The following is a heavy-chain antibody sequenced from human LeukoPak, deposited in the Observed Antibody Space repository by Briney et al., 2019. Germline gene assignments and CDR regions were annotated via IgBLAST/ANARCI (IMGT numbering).Heavy chain of an antibody. CDR1: GFTFSSYS. V-gene: IGHV3-21*01. D-gene: IGHD3-16*01. CDR2: ISSSSSYI. CDR3: ARVRFDYFDY. J-gene: IGHJ4*02. Sequence: GGSLRLSCAASGFTFSSYSMNWVRQAPGKGLEWVSSISSSSSYIYYADSVKGRFTISRDNSKNTLYLQMNSLRAEDTAVYYCARVRFDYFDYWGQGTLVTVSS.